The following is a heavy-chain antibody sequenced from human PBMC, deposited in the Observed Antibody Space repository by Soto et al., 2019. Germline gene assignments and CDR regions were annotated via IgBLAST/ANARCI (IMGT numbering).Heavy chain of an antibody. CDR1: GGSISSGGYY. CDR3: ARDHYGSGSYFPVNWFDP. CDR2: IYYSGST. Sequence: LSLTCTVSGGSISSGGYYWSWIRQHPGKGLEWIGYIYYSGSTYYNPSLKSRVTISVDTSKNQFSLKLSSVTAADTAVYYCARDHYGSGSYFPVNWFDPWGQGTLVTVSS. J-gene: IGHJ5*02. D-gene: IGHD3-10*01. V-gene: IGHV4-31*03.